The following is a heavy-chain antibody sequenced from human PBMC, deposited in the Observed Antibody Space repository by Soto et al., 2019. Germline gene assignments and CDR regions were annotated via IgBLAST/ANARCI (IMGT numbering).Heavy chain of an antibody. J-gene: IGHJ6*02. CDR2: ISGSGGST. V-gene: IGHV3-23*01. D-gene: IGHD6-13*01. CDR1: GFTFSSYA. CDR3: AKGQQRVCSLSWCYGMDV. Sequence: GGSLRLSCAASGFTFSSYAMSWVRQAPGKGLEWVSAISGSGGSTYYADSVKGRFTISRDNSKNTLYLQMNSLRAEDTAVYYCAKGQQRVCSLSWCYGMDVWGQGTTVTVSS.